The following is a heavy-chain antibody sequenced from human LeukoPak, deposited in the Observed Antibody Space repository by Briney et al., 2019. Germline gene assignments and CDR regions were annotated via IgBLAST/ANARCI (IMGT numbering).Heavy chain of an antibody. CDR3: ARGLRSVGVVIIWYYGMDV. J-gene: IGHJ6*02. CDR2: MNPNSGNT. Sequence: ASVKVSCKASGYTFTSYYMHWVRQATGQGLEWMGWMNPNSGNTGYAQKFQGRVTMTRNTSISTAYMELSSLRSEDTAVYYCARGLRSVGVVIIWYYGMDVWGQGTTVTVSS. D-gene: IGHD3-3*01. V-gene: IGHV1-8*02. CDR1: GYTFTSYY.